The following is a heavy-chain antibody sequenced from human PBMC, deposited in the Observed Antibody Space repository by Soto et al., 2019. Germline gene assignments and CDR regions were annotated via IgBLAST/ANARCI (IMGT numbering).Heavy chain of an antibody. J-gene: IGHJ3*02. CDR2: INHSGST. V-gene: IGHV4-34*01. CDR3: ARGPRVVMVPNDAFDI. CDR1: GGSFSGYY. Sequence: SETLFLTCAVYGGSFSGYYWSWIRQPPWKGLEWIGEINHSGSTNYNPSLKSRVTISVDTSKNQFSLKLSSVTAADTAVYYCARGPRVVMVPNDAFDICGQGTMVTVSS. D-gene: IGHD3-22*01.